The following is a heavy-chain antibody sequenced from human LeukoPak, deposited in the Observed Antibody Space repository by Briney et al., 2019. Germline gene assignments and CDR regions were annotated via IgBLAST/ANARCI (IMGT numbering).Heavy chain of an antibody. V-gene: IGHV4-4*07. CDR2: ISYTGST. Sequence: SETLSLTCAVYGGSFSGYYWAWIRQPAGKALEWIGRISYTGSTNYNPSLESRLTMSLDTSKNQFSLKLTSATAADTAVYYCAREGRGSHSGYWGQGTLVTVSS. CDR1: GGSFSGYY. CDR3: AREGRGSHSGY. J-gene: IGHJ4*02. D-gene: IGHD3-16*01.